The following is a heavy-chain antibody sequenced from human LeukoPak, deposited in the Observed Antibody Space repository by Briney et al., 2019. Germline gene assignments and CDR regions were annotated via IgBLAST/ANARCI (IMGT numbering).Heavy chain of an antibody. CDR2: ITDNGINT. Sequence: GGSLRLSCAASGFAFSGYAMSWVRQAPGKGLEWVSAITDNGINTYYAASVKGRFTISRDNSKNTLSLQMNSLRAEDTAIFYCAKSSRGWAHDAFDIWGQGTMVTVSS. CDR1: GFAFSGYA. V-gene: IGHV3-23*01. D-gene: IGHD6-19*01. J-gene: IGHJ3*02. CDR3: AKSSRGWAHDAFDI.